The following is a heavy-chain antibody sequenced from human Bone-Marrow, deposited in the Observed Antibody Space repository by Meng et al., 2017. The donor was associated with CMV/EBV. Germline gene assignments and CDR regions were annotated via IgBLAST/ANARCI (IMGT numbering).Heavy chain of an antibody. CDR1: GGSFSGYY. CDR3: ARVGYYDSSGNYTY. D-gene: IGHD3-22*01. J-gene: IGHJ4*02. CDR2: INHSGST. Sequence: SETLSLTCSVYGGSFSGYYWSWIRQPPGKGLEWIGEINHSGSTNYNPSLKSRVTISVDTSKNQFSLKLSSVTAADTAVYYCARVGYYDSSGNYTYRGQGKLVNVSS. V-gene: IGHV4-34*01.